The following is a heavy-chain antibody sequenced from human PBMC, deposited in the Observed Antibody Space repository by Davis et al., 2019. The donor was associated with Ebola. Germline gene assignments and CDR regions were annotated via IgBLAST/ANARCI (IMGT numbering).Heavy chain of an antibody. CDR3: ARRGELELSPLFSAYYGMDV. J-gene: IGHJ6*02. V-gene: IGHV4-4*02. CDR1: GDSISSSNW. CDR2: ISQSGST. D-gene: IGHD1-7*01. Sequence: MPSETLSLTCAVSGDSISSSNWWSWVRQPPGKGLEWIGEISQSGSTNYNPSLKSRVTISVDKSKNQFSLKLSSVTAADTAVYYCARRGELELSPLFSAYYGMDVWGQGTTVTVSS.